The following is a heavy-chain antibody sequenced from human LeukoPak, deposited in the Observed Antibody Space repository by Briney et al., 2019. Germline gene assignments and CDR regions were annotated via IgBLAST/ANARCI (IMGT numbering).Heavy chain of an antibody. V-gene: IGHV4-4*07. D-gene: IGHD5-18*01. Sequence: PSETPSLTCTVSGGSISSYYWSWIRQPAGKGLEWIGRIYTSGSTNYNPSLKSRVTMSVDTSKNQFSLKLSSVTAADTAVYYCAGHVDTVMVSYPPYYWGQGTLVTVSS. CDR2: IYTSGST. CDR1: GGSISSYY. CDR3: AGHVDTVMVSYPPYY. J-gene: IGHJ4*02.